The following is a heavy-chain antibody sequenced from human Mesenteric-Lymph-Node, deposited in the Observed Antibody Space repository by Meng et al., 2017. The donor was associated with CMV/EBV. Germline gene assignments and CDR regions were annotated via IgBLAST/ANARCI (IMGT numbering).Heavy chain of an antibody. V-gene: IGHV3-48*04. D-gene: IGHD3-9*01. Sequence: GSLRLSCAASGFTFSNYGMSWVRQAPGKGLEWLSYISGGSSAKYYADSVKGRFTISRDNAMNSLYLQMDSLRAEDTAIYFCASDLDWAFNYWGQGALVTVSS. J-gene: IGHJ4*02. CDR3: ASDLDWAFNY. CDR1: GFTFSNYG. CDR2: ISGGSSAK.